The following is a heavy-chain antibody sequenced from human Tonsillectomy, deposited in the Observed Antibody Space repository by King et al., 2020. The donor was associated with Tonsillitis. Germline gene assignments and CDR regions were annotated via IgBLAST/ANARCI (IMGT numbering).Heavy chain of an antibody. CDR3: ASDHGGYGMDV. J-gene: IGHJ6*02. D-gene: IGHD3-10*01. CDR2: ISPNSGVT. CDR1: GYTFTVYY. V-gene: IGHV1-2*02. Sequence: HVQLVESGAEVKKPGASVKVSCKASGYTFTVYYMHWVRQAPGQGLEWMGYISPNSGVTNYAQNFQGRVTMTRDSSISTAYMELSRLRSDDTAVYYCASDHGGYGMDVWGQGTTVTVSS.